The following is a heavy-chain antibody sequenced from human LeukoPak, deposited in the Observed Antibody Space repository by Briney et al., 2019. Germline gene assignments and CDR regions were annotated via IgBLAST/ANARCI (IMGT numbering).Heavy chain of an antibody. CDR2: VYYSGTT. J-gene: IGHJ4*02. Sequence: SETLPLTCNVSGDSTSGYYWSWIRQPPGEGLEWIGYVYYSGTTDYNPSLKSRVTISVDTSKNQLSLKLTSVSAADTAVYYCARHGGGSSSVFYSDYWGQGALVTVSS. CDR1: GDSTSGYY. D-gene: IGHD6-13*01. V-gene: IGHV4-59*08. CDR3: ARHGGGSSSVFYSDY.